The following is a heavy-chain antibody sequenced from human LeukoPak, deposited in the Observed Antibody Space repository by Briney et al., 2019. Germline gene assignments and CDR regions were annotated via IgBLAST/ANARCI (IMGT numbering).Heavy chain of an antibody. Sequence: PSETLSLTCAVYGGSFSGYYWSWIRQPPGKGLEWIGEINHGGSTNYNPSLKSRVTISVGTSKNQFFLKLSPVTAADTAVYYCARGGINWYIDSWGQGSLVTVSP. CDR3: ARGGINWYIDS. CDR2: INHGGST. V-gene: IGHV4-34*01. J-gene: IGHJ4*02. CDR1: GGSFSGYY. D-gene: IGHD1-1*01.